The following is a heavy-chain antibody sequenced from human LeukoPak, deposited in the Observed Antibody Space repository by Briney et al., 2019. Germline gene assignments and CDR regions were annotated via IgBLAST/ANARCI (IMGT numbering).Heavy chain of an antibody. J-gene: IGHJ4*02. CDR2: TYSGGST. CDR1: GFTVSINY. CDR3: ATKRGHNYGLDY. D-gene: IGHD5-18*01. Sequence: PGGSLRLSCAASGFTVSINYMSWVRQAPGKGLEWVSVTYSGGSTYYADSVKGRFTISRDNSKNTLYLQMNSLRAEDTAVYYCATKRGHNYGLDYWGQGTLVTVSS. V-gene: IGHV3-53*01.